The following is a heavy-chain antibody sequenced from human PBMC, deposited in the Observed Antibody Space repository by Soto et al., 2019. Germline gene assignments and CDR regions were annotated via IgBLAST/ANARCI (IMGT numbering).Heavy chain of an antibody. D-gene: IGHD5-12*01. CDR1: GFTFSSYW. CDR3: ARDPNIVATMGSIYYYYGMDV. J-gene: IGHJ6*02. Sequence: GGSLRLSCAASGFTFSSYWMSWVRQAPGKGLEWVANIKQDGREKYYVDSVKGRFTTSRDNAKNSLYLQMNSLRAEDTAVYYCARDPNIVATMGSIYYYYGMDVWGQGTTVTVSS. V-gene: IGHV3-7*01. CDR2: IKQDGREK.